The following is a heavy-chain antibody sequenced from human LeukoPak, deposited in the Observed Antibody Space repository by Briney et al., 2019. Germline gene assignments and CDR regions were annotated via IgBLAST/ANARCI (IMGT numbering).Heavy chain of an antibody. D-gene: IGHD6-13*01. V-gene: IGHV4-59*01. CDR3: ARGFLAAAPGS. CDR2: IYYSGST. J-gene: IGHJ4*02. Sequence: SETLSLTCTVSGGSISSYYWSWIRQPPGKGLEWIGYIYYSGSTNYNPSLKSRVTISVDTSKNQFSLKLSSVTAADTAVYYCARGFLAAAPGSWGQGTLVTVSS. CDR1: GGSISSYY.